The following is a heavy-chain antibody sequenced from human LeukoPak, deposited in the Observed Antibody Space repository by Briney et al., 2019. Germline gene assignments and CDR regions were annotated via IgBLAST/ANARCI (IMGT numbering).Heavy chain of an antibody. CDR1: GFTFSSYG. V-gene: IGHV3-30*02. CDR2: IRYDGSNE. Sequence: GGSLRLSCAASGFTFSSYGMHWVRQAPGKGLEWVAFIRYDGSNEYYADSVKGRFTISRDNSKNTLYLQMNSLRTEDTAVYYCAKDLLGVTTYYYYMDVWGKGTTVTVSS. J-gene: IGHJ6*03. D-gene: IGHD4-17*01. CDR3: AKDLLGVTTYYYYMDV.